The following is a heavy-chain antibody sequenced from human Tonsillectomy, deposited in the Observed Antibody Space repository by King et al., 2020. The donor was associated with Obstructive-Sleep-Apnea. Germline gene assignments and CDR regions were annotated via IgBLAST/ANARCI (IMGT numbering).Heavy chain of an antibody. CDR3: AREFNDYEGFYGLDV. CDR1: GFTFRSYA. D-gene: IGHD4-17*01. Sequence: QVQLVESGGGVVQPGRSLRLSCATSGFTFRSYAMHWVRQSPGKGLEWVAVISYDGDNKHYADSVKGRFTISRDNSKNMLYLQMNSLRAEETAVYYCAREFNDYEGFYGLDVWGQGTTVTVSS. CDR2: ISYDGDNK. J-gene: IGHJ6*02. V-gene: IGHV3-30*04.